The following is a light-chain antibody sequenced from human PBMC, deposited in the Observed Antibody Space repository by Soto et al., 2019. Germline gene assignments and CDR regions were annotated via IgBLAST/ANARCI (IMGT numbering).Light chain of an antibody. CDR3: QQSSTLPYT. CDR2: VAS. CDR1: QSINTY. V-gene: IGKV1-39*01. Sequence: DIQMTQSPSSLSASIGDRVSITCRASQSINTYLNWYQLKPGKAPKLLIYVASSLERWVPSRFRGSGSGTYFTLTITSLEPEEFASYFCQQSSTLPYTFGQGTKLEIK. J-gene: IGKJ2*01.